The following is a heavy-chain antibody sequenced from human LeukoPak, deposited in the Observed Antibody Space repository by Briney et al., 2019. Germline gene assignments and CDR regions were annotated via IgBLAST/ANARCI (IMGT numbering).Heavy chain of an antibody. V-gene: IGHV1-18*04. D-gene: IGHD2-2*01. CDR3: ARGPRRAYCSSTSCPLQTDY. J-gene: IGHJ4*02. CDR1: GYTFTSYG. Sequence: ASVKVSCKASGYTFTSYGISRVRQAPGQGLEWMGWISAYNGNTNYAQKLQGRVTMTTDTSTSTAYMELRSLRSDDTAVYYCARGPRRAYCSSTSCPLQTDYWGQGTLVTVSS. CDR2: ISAYNGNT.